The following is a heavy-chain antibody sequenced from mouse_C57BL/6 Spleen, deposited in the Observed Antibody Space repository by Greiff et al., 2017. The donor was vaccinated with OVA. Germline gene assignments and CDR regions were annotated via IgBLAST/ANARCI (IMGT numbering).Heavy chain of an antibody. CDR3: AGKDYDDPYYAMYY. J-gene: IGHJ4*01. CDR1: GFTFSDYG. V-gene: IGHV5-17*01. D-gene: IGHD2-4*01. CDR2: ISSGSSTI. Sequence: EVKLVESGGGLVKPGGSLKLSCAASGFTFSDYGMHWVRQAPEKGLEWVAYISSGSSTIYYADTVKGRFTISRDNAKNTLFLQMTSLRSEDTAMYCEAGKDYDDPYYAMYYWGQGTSVTVSS.